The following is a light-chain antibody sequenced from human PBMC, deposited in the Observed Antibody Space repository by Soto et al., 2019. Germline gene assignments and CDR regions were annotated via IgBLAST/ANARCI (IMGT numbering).Light chain of an antibody. V-gene: IGKV1-39*01. CDR2: AAS. Sequence: DIQMTQSPSSLSASVGDRVTITCRASQIITSYLNWYQQKPGKAPKLLIYAASTLQSGVPSRFSGSASGTDLTLTISSLQPEDFATYYCQQSYSTLWTFGQGTKVEIK. J-gene: IGKJ1*01. CDR1: QIITSY. CDR3: QQSYSTLWT.